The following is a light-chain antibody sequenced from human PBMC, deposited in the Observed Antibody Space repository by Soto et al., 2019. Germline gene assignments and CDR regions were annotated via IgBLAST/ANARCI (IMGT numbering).Light chain of an antibody. J-gene: IGKJ1*01. CDR3: MQGTHLRT. Sequence: DVVMTQSPLSLPVTLGQPASISCRSSQSLVHSDGNTYLNWFQQRPGQSPRRLIYRVSNRDSGVPDRFSGSWSGTDFTLRISRVEAEDVGVYYCMQGTHLRTCGQGTKLEIK. CDR2: RVS. V-gene: IGKV2-30*02. CDR1: QSLVHSDGNTY.